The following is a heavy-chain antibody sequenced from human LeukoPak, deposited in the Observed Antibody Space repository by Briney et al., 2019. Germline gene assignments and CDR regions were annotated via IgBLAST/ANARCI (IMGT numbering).Heavy chain of an antibody. CDR2: ISGSGSYI. CDR3: ARDLVWFGEPKGYYNYMDV. J-gene: IGHJ6*03. V-gene: IGHV3-21*01. CDR1: GFTFSSYS. Sequence: GSLRLSCAASGFTFSSYSMSWVRQAPGKGLEWVSSISGSGSYISYADSVKGRFTISRDNAKNSLYLQMNSLRAEDTAVYYCARDLVWFGEPKGYYNYMDVWGKGTTVTVSS. D-gene: IGHD3-10*01.